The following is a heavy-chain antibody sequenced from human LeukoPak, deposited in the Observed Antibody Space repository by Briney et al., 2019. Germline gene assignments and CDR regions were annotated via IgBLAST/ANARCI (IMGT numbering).Heavy chain of an antibody. V-gene: IGHV3-30*18. CDR3: AKDPNSSGYRHLDY. CDR2: ISYDETNK. Sequence: LSLTCAVYGGSFSGHYWSWVRQPPGRGLEWVAVISYDETNKNYADSVKGRFTISRDNSNNTLYLQMSSLRAEDTAVYYCAKDPNSSGYRHLDYWGQGTLVTVSS. D-gene: IGHD3-22*01. CDR1: GGSFSGHY. J-gene: IGHJ4*02.